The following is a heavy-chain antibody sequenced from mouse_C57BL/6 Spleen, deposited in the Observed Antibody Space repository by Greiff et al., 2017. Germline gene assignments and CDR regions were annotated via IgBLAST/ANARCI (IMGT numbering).Heavy chain of an antibody. D-gene: IGHD1-1*01. V-gene: IGHV1-39*01. CDR3: ARAGYYGSSYDWYFDV. J-gene: IGHJ1*03. CDR2: INPNYGTT. Sequence: EVQLQQSGPELVKPGASVKISCKASGYSFTDYNMNWVKQSNGKSLEWIGVINPNYGTTSYNQKFKGKATLTVDQSSSTAYMQLTSLTSEDYAVYYCARAGYYGSSYDWYFDVWGTGTTVTVSS. CDR1: GYSFTDYN.